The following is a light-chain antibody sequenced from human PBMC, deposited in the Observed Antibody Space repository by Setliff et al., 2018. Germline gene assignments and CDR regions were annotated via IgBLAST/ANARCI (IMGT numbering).Light chain of an antibody. CDR2: EVI. J-gene: IGLJ2*01. CDR3: NSYTSSTTVV. CDR1: SSDVGGYNY. V-gene: IGLV2-14*01. Sequence: QSVLTQPASVSGSPGQSITISCTGSSSDVGGYNYVSWYQQHPGKAPKLMFYEVINRPSGVSNRFSGSKSGNTASLTISGLQAEDEADYYCNSYTSSTTVVFGGGTKVTVL.